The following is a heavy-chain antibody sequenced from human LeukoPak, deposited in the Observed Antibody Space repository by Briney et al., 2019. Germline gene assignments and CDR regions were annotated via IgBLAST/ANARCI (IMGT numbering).Heavy chain of an antibody. J-gene: IGHJ5*02. CDR1: GGSISSSSYY. Sequence: SETLSLTCTVSGGSISSSSYYWGWIRQPPGKGLECIGSIYYSGSTYYNPSLKSRVTISVDTSKNQFSLKLSSVTAADTAVYYCARASLVGASNWFDPWGQGTLVTVSS. CDR2: IYYSGST. CDR3: ARASLVGASNWFDP. D-gene: IGHD1-26*01. V-gene: IGHV4-39*01.